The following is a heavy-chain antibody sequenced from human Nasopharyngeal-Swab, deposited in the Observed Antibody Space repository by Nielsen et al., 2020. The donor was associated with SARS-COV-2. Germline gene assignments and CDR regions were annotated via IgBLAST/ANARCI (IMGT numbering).Heavy chain of an antibody. J-gene: IGHJ6*02. V-gene: IGHV3-30*04. D-gene: IGHD1-1*01. Sequence: GGSLRLSCAAPGFMFRSYAMHWVRQAPGKGLEWVAVISYDGRNEYFAQSVKGRFTISRDNSKNTLYLQMDSLRGEDTAVYYCARAALQWTYNYYYGMDVWGQGTTVTVSS. CDR1: GFMFRSYA. CDR2: ISYDGRNE. CDR3: ARAALQWTYNYYYGMDV.